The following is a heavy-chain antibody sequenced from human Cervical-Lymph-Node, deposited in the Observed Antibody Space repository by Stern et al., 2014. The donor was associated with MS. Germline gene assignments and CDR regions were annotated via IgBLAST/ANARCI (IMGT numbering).Heavy chain of an antibody. J-gene: IGHJ4*02. CDR2: ISYDGSNK. D-gene: IGHD1-26*01. Sequence: QVQLVQSGGGVVQPGRSLRLSCAASGFTFGDYVMHWVRQAPGRGLEWVAVISYDGSNKYHADSVKGRFTISRDNSENTLHLQMDSLRAEDTAVYYCARVKWEQMTRGTPFDYWGQGTLVTVSS. CDR1: GFTFGDYV. V-gene: IGHV3-30*04. CDR3: ARVKWEQMTRGTPFDY.